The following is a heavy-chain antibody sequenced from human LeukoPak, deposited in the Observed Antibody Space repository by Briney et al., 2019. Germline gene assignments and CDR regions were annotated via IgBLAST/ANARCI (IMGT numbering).Heavy chain of an antibody. CDR1: GFTFSSYA. Sequence: GGSLRLSCSASGFTFSSYAMHWVRQAPGKGLEYVSTISSNGGSTYYADSVKGRFTISRNSSISTVHLQMNSLGLENTAVYYCAKSFAVTTHSYYGIDVWGQGTTVTVSS. CDR2: ISSNGGST. J-gene: IGHJ6*02. D-gene: IGHD4-17*01. V-gene: IGHV3-64*04. CDR3: AKSFAVTTHSYYGIDV.